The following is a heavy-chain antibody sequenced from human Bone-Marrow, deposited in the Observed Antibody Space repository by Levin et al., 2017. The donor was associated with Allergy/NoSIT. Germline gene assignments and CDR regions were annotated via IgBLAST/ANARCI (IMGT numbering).Heavy chain of an antibody. D-gene: IGHD6-19*01. J-gene: IGHJ4*02. CDR3: ARDDEYSSGWTPLFDY. CDR2: ISSSSSYI. V-gene: IGHV3-21*01. Sequence: GGSLRLSCAASGFTFSSYSMNWVRQAPGKGLEWVSSISSSSSYIYYADSVKGRFTISRDNAKNSLYLQMNSLRAEDTAVYYCARDDEYSSGWTPLFDYWGQGTLVTVSS. CDR1: GFTFSSYS.